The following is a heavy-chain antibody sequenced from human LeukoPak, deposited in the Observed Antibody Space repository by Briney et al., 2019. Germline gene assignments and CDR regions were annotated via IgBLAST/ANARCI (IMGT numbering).Heavy chain of an antibody. Sequence: GGSLRLSCAASGFTFDDYAMHWVRQAPGKGLVWVSRISGDGSITDYADSVKGRFTISRDNAKNTVFLQMNSLRAEDTALYYCSRARGYLDYWSQGALVTVSS. V-gene: IGHV3-74*01. D-gene: IGHD3-22*01. CDR2: ISGDGSIT. CDR1: GFTFDDYA. J-gene: IGHJ4*02. CDR3: SRARGYLDY.